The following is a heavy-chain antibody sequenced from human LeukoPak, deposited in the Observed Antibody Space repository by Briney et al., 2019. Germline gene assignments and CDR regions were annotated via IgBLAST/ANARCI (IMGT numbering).Heavy chain of an antibody. D-gene: IGHD2-2*01. Sequence: ASVKVSCKASGYTLTSYGISWVRQAPGQGLEWMGWISAYNGNTNYAQKLQGRVTMTTDTSTSTAYMELRSLRSDDTAVYYCARVVSGFVVVPAARYYYYGMDVWGQGTTVTVSS. V-gene: IGHV1-18*01. CDR3: ARVVSGFVVVPAARYYYYGMDV. J-gene: IGHJ6*02. CDR1: GYTLTSYG. CDR2: ISAYNGNT.